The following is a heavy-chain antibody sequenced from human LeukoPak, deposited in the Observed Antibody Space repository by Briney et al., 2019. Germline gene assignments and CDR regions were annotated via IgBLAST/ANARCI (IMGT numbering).Heavy chain of an antibody. Sequence: PGGSLRLCCAASGFTFSSYSMNWVRQAPGKGLEWVLSISSSSSYIYYADSVKGRFTISKDNAKNSLYLQMNSLRAEDTAVYYCARAVYYYYDNSGYYRNYFDYWGQGTLVTVSS. CDR1: GFTFSSYS. CDR3: ARAVYYYYDNSGYYRNYFDY. J-gene: IGHJ4*02. D-gene: IGHD3-22*01. CDR2: ISSSSSYI. V-gene: IGHV3-21*01.